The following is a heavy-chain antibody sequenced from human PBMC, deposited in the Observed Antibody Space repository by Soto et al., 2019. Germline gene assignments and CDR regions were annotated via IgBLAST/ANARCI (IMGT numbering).Heavy chain of an antibody. D-gene: IGHD6-6*01. Sequence: GASVKVSCRASGGTFSSYAISCVRQAPGQVLEWMGGIIPIFGTANYAQKFQGRVTITADESTSTAYMELSSLGSEDTAVYYCARKLAHAFDIWGQGTMVTVSS. CDR2: IIPIFGTA. V-gene: IGHV1-69*13. CDR1: GGTFSSYA. CDR3: ARKLAHAFDI. J-gene: IGHJ3*02.